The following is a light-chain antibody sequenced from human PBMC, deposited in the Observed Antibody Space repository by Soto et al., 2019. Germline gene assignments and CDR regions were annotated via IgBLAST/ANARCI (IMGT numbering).Light chain of an antibody. V-gene: IGKV1-6*01. Sequence: IQLTQSPSSLSASEGDRFTITCLASQSISRFLNWYQXKTGKAXKXLIYAASSLQSGVPSRFSGSGSGTDLTLNISSLQPEDGETDYGLQEYNYPWTFGQGTKVDI. CDR1: QSISRF. J-gene: IGKJ1*01. CDR3: LQEYNYPWT. CDR2: AAS.